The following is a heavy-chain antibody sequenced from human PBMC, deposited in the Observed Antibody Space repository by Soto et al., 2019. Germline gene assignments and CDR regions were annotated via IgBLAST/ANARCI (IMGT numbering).Heavy chain of an antibody. Sequence: PSETLSLTCAVYGGSFSGYYWSWIRQPPGKGLEWIGEINHSGSTNYNPSLKSRVTISVDTSKNQFSLKLSSVTAADTAVYYCARSLPLYIAARRRYFDYWGQGTLVTVSS. V-gene: IGHV4-34*01. D-gene: IGHD6-6*01. J-gene: IGHJ4*02. CDR1: GGSFSGYY. CDR3: ARSLPLYIAARRRYFDY. CDR2: INHSGST.